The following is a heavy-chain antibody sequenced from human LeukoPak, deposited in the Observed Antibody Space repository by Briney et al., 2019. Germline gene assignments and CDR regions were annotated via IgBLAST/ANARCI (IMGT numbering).Heavy chain of an antibody. CDR2: IYVAGNT. J-gene: IGHJ4*02. V-gene: IGHV4-4*07. CDR1: GGSISPYY. Sequence: SETLSLTCTVSGGSISPYYWSWIRQSAGKGLEWIGRIYVAGNTDYNPSLKGRVFISVDPSTNQFSLKVRSVTAADTAVYYCARTRKLERYFDYWGQGTLVTVSS. D-gene: IGHD1-1*01. CDR3: ARTRKLERYFDY.